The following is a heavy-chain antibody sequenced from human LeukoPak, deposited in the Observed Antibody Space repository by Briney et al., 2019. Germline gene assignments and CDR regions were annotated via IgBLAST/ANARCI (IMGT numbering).Heavy chain of an antibody. V-gene: IGHV4-61*02. D-gene: IGHD3-10*01. CDR3: ARDRSMTGWFDP. J-gene: IGHJ5*02. CDR2: IYTTGNT. Sequence: SETLSLTCTVSGGSISRGTYYWSWIRQPAGKGLEWIGRIYTTGNTNYNPSLKSRVTISVDTSKNQFSLKLSSVTAADTAVYYCARDRSMTGWFDPWGQGTLVTVSS. CDR1: GGSISRGTYY.